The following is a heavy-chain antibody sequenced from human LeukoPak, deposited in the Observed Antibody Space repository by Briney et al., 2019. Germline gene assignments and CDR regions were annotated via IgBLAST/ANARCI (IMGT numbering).Heavy chain of an antibody. J-gene: IGHJ4*02. Sequence: PGRSLRLSCAASGFTFSSYGMHWVRQAPGKGLEWVAVISYDGSNKYYADSVKGRFTISRDNSKNTLYLQMNSLRAEDTAVCYCAKGWCSGGSCLFDYWGQGTLVTVSS. V-gene: IGHV3-30*18. CDR1: GFTFSSYG. CDR2: ISYDGSNK. CDR3: AKGWCSGGSCLFDY. D-gene: IGHD2-15*01.